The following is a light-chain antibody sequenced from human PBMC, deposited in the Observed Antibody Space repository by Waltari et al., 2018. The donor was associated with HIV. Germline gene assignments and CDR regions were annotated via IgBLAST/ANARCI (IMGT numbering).Light chain of an antibody. CDR2: DVS. V-gene: IGLV2-14*03. Sequence: QSALTQPASVSGSPGQSITISCPGTSSDVGGYNFVSWYQQHPGKAPKLMIYDVSNRPSGVSNRFSGSKSGNTASLTISGLQAEDEADYYCSSYTSSSTFFVFGTGTKVTVV. J-gene: IGLJ1*01. CDR1: SSDVGGYNF. CDR3: SSYTSSSTFFV.